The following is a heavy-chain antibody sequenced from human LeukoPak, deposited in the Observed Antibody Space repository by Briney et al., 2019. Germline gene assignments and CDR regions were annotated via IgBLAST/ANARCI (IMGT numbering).Heavy chain of an antibody. CDR3: ARVLWPYYYYYGMDV. V-gene: IGHV3-74*01. D-gene: IGHD2-21*01. CDR2: INSDGSRT. Sequence: GGSLRLSCAASGSTFSSYWMHWVRQAPGKGLVWVSRINSDGSRTSYADSVKGRFTISRDNAKNTLYLQMNSLRAEDTAVYYCARVLWPYYYYYGMDVWGKGTTVTVSS. CDR1: GSTFSSYW. J-gene: IGHJ6*04.